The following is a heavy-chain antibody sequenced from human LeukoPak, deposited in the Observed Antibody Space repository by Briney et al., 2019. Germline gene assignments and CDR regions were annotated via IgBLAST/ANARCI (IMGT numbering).Heavy chain of an antibody. CDR1: GYTFTSYY. V-gene: IGHV1-46*01. CDR3: ARDYYGSGSHIKYYFDY. J-gene: IGHJ4*02. CDR2: INPSGGST. D-gene: IGHD3-10*01. Sequence: EASVTVSCTASGYTFTSYYMHWVRQAPGQGLEWMGIINPSGGSTSYAQKFQGRVTITRDTSASTAYMELSSLRSEDTAVYYCARDYYGSGSHIKYYFDYWGQGTLVTVSS.